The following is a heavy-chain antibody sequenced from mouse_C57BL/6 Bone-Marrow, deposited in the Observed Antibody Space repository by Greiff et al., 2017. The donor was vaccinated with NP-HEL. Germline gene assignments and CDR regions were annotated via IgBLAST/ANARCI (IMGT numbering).Heavy chain of an antibody. CDR3: ARRDYYGSSTYNAMDY. V-gene: IGHV1-61*01. D-gene: IGHD1-1*01. CDR1: GYTFTSYW. Sequence: VQLQQPGAELVRPGSSVKLSCKASGYTFTSYWMDWVKQRPGQGLEWIGNIYPSDSETHYNQKFKDKATLTVDKSSSTAYMQLSSLTSEDSAVYYCARRDYYGSSTYNAMDYWGQGTSVTVSS. CDR2: IYPSDSET. J-gene: IGHJ4*01.